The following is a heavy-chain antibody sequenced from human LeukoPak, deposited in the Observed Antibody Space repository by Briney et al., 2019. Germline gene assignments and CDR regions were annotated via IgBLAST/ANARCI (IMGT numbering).Heavy chain of an antibody. V-gene: IGHV3-23*01. J-gene: IGHJ4*02. CDR1: GFTFSSYA. CDR2: ISGSGGST. Sequence: PGGSLRLSCAASGFTFSSYAMSWVRQAPGKGLEWLSAISGSGGSTYYADSVKGRLTISRDNSKNTLYLQMNSLRAEDTAVYYCATLLVVPAAKGPYFDYWGQGTLVTVSS. D-gene: IGHD2-2*01. CDR3: ATLLVVPAAKGPYFDY.